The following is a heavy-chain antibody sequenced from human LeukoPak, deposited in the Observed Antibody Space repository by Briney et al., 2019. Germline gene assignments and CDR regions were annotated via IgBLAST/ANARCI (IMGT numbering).Heavy chain of an antibody. CDR1: GFTFSSYS. J-gene: IGHJ4*02. CDR3: ARDRGSSTGNFDY. V-gene: IGHV3-66*01. D-gene: IGHD1-26*01. Sequence: PGGSLRLSCAASGFTFSSYSMNWVRQAPGKGLEWVSVIYSGGSTYYADSVKGRFTISGDNSKNTLYLQMNSLRAEDTAVYYCARDRGSSTGNFDYWGQGTLVTVSS. CDR2: IYSGGST.